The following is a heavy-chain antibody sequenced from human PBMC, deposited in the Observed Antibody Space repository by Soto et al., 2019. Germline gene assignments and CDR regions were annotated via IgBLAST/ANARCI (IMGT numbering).Heavy chain of an antibody. V-gene: IGHV4-59*01. CDR2: IYYSGST. J-gene: IGHJ5*02. CDR3: ARGHDYYDSSGYTLHNWFDP. D-gene: IGHD3-22*01. Sequence: PSATLSLTCTVSGGSISSYYWSWIRQPPGKGLEWIGYIYYSGSTNYNPSLKSRVTISVDTSKNQFSLKLSSVTAADTAVYYCARGHDYYDSSGYTLHNWFDPWGQGTLVTVSS. CDR1: GGSISSYY.